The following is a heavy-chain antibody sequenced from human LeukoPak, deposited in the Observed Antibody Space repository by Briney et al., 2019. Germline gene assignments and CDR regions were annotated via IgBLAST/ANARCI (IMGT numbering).Heavy chain of an antibody. CDR2: MNPNSGNT. J-gene: IGHJ6*03. CDR3: ARAKVAGTRYYYYYYMDV. V-gene: IGHV1-8*01. D-gene: IGHD6-19*01. Sequence: ASVKVSCKASGYTFTSYDINWVGQPPEQGLNGMGWMNPNSGNTGYAQKFQGRVTMTRNTSISTAYMELSSLRSEDTAVYYCARAKVAGTRYYYYYYMDVWGKGTTVTVSS. CDR1: GYTFTSYD.